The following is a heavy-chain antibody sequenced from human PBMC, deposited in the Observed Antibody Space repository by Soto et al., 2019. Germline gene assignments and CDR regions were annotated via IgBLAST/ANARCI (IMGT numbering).Heavy chain of an antibody. CDR1: GYTFTGYY. CDR2: INPNSGGT. Sequence: GASVNVSFKASGYTFTGYYMHWVRQAPGQGLELMGWINPNSGGTNYAQKFQGRVTMTRDTSISKAYMELSRLRSDDTAVYYCARSERAAGYNWFAPWGHGTLVTVSS. J-gene: IGHJ5*02. CDR3: ARSERAAGYNWFAP. V-gene: IGHV1-2*02. D-gene: IGHD6-25*01.